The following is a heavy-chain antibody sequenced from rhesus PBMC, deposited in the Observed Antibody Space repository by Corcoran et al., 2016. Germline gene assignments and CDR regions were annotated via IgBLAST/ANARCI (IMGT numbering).Heavy chain of an antibody. D-gene: IGHD5-36*02. CDR2: IHGTSRHP. J-gene: IGHJ4*01. CDR3: AREDSYSYFDY. Sequence: EVRLVESGGGLVQPGGSLRLSCAASGFTFSDHYMDWVRQAPVKGLEWVSSIHGTSRHPYYPDSVKGRFTISRDNAKNTLYLQMNSPRAEDTAVYYCAREDSYSYFDYWGQGVLVTVSS. CDR1: GFTFSDHY. V-gene: IGHV3-37*01.